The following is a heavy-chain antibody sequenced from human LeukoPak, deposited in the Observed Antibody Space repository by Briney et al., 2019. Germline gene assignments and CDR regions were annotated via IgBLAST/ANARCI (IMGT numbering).Heavy chain of an antibody. CDR1: GFTFSDHY. V-gene: IGHV3-72*01. J-gene: IGHJ3*02. CDR2: TRNKANSYTT. CDR3: ARAPDAFDI. Sequence: PGGSLRLLCAASGFTFSDHYMHWVRQAPGKGLEWVGRTRNKANSYTTEYAASVKGRFTISRDDSKNSLYLQMNSLKTEDTAVYYCARAPDAFDIWGQGTMVTVSS.